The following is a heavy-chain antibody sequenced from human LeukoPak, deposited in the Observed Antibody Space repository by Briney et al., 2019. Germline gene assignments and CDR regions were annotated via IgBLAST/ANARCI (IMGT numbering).Heavy chain of an antibody. V-gene: IGHV3-48*04. CDR2: ISSTGKTI. J-gene: IGHJ3*01. CDR1: GFTFSSYS. CDR3: ARGRAIDV. Sequence: PGGSLRLSCEASGFTFSSYSMNWVRQAPGKGLEWVSYISSTGKTIYYADSVKGRFTISRDSAKNSLFLQMNSLRPDDTAVYYCARGRAIDVWGRGTMVIVSS.